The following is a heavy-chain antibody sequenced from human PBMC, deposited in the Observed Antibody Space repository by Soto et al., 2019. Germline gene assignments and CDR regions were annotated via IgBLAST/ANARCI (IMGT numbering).Heavy chain of an antibody. J-gene: IGHJ3*02. CDR3: TRHPLTYYYDSSGSPSAFDI. Sequence: PGGSLRLSCTASGFTFGYYAMSWVRQAPGKGLEWVGFIRSKAYGGTTEYAASVKGRFTISRDDSKSIAYLQMNSLKTEDTAVYYCTRHPLTYYYDSSGSPSAFDIWGQGTMVTVSS. CDR2: IRSKAYGGTT. CDR1: GFTFGYYA. D-gene: IGHD3-22*01. V-gene: IGHV3-49*04.